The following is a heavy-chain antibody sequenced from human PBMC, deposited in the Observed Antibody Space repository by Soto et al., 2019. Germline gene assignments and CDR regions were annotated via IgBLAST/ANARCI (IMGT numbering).Heavy chain of an antibody. CDR2: IYGSGGT. J-gene: IGHJ4*02. D-gene: IGHD3-16*01. CDR1: GGSMFSYY. Sequence: QVQLQESCPGLVKASETLSLTCTVSGGSMFSYYWSWIRQPAGKGLEWIARIYGSGGTNYNPSLKSRVTMSLDTSKNKFSLRLTSVTAADTAVYYCAREGASSYASRHFDNWGPGTLVTVSS. CDR3: AREGASSYASRHFDN. V-gene: IGHV4-4*07.